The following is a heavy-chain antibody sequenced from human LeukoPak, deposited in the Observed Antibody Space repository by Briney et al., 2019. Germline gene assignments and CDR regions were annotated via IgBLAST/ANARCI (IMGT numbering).Heavy chain of an antibody. CDR2: IYYSGST. D-gene: IGHD2-21*02. CDR1: GGSISSGGYY. Sequence: SETLSLTCTVSGGSISSGGYYWRWIRQHPGKGLEWIGYIYYSGSTYYNPSLKSRVTISVDTSKNQFSLKLSSVTAADTAVYYCARVFRRYCGGDCGFDYWGQGTLVTVSS. V-gene: IGHV4-31*03. CDR3: ARVFRRYCGGDCGFDY. J-gene: IGHJ4*02.